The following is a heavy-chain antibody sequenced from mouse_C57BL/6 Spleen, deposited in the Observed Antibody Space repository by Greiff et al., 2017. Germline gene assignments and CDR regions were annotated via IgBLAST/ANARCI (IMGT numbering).Heavy chain of an antibody. D-gene: IGHD2-4*01. V-gene: IGHV1-15*01. Sequence: VQLQQSGAELVRPGASVTLSCKASGYTFTDYEMHWVKQTPVHGLEWIGAIDPETGGTAYNQKFKGKAILTADKSSSTAYMGLRSLTSEDSAVYYCTRRRDYDGGAWFAYWGQGTLVTVSA. CDR2: IDPETGGT. CDR3: TRRRDYDGGAWFAY. CDR1: GYTFTDYE. J-gene: IGHJ3*01.